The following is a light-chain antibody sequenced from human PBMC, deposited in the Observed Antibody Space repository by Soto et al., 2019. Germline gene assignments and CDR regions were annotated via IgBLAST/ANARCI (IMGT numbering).Light chain of an antibody. CDR2: EGS. J-gene: IGLJ1*01. CDR1: SSDVWSYNL. V-gene: IGLV2-23*01. CDR3: CSYAGSSTYV. Sequence: QSALTQPASVSGSPGQSITISCTGTSSDVWSYNLVSWYQQHPGKAPKLMIYEGSKRPSGVSNRFSGSKSGNTASLTISGLRAEDEADYYCCSYAGSSTYVFGTGTKLTVL.